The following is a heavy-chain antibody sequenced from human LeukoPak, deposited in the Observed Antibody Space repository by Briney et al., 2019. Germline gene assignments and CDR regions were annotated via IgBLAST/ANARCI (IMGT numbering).Heavy chain of an antibody. J-gene: IGHJ4*02. CDR1: GFTFSSYS. CDR3: ARDLRGWFGDLAIDY. D-gene: IGHD3-10*01. V-gene: IGHV3-21*01. CDR2: ISSSSSYI. Sequence: GGSLRLSCAASGFTFSSYSMNWVRQAPGKGLEWVSSISSSSSYIYYADSVKGRFTISRDSAKNSLYLQMNSLRAEDTAVYYCARDLRGWFGDLAIDYWGQGTLVTVSS.